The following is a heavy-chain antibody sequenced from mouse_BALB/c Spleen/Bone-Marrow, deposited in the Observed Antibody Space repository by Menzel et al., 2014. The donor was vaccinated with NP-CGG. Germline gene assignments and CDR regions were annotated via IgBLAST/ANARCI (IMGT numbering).Heavy chain of an antibody. V-gene: IGHV14-3*02. CDR2: IDPANGNT. J-gene: IGHJ3*01. CDR3: ATYYRYDRRFAY. CDR1: GFNIKDTY. D-gene: IGHD2-14*01. Sequence: QVVESGAELVKPGASVKLSCTASGFNIKDTYMLWVKQRPEQGLEWIGRIDPANGNTKYDTKFQGKATIRAAASSHASSLQLSSLTSDDTAVYYCATYYRYDRRFAYWGQLTLVTVSA.